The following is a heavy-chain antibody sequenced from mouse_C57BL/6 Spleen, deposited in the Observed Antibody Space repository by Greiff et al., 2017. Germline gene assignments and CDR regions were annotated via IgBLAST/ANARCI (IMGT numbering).Heavy chain of an antibody. Sequence: EVQRVESGPGLVKPSQSLSLTCSVTGYSITSGYYWNWIRQFPGNQLEWMGYISYDGSTKYNPSLKNRISITRDTSKNQFFLKLNSVTTEDTATYYWAREGYPYWYFDVWGTGTTVTVSS. V-gene: IGHV3-6*01. CDR1: GYSITSGYY. D-gene: IGHD2-2*01. CDR2: ISYDGST. CDR3: AREGYPYWYFDV. J-gene: IGHJ1*03.